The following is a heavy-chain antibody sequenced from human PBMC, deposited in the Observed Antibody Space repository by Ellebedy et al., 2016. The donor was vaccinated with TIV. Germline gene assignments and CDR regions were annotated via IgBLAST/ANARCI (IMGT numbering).Heavy chain of an antibody. CDR3: AKDTGYCSGSRCYYYYGMDV. J-gene: IGHJ6*02. V-gene: IGHV3-9*01. Sequence: SLKISCSASGFTFGDYALHWVRQAPGKGLEWISGISWNSGIIGFADSVKGRFTISRDNAKNSLYLQMSSLRAEDTGIYYCAKDTGYCSGSRCYYYYGMDVWGQGTTVTVSS. CDR2: ISWNSGII. D-gene: IGHD2-15*01. CDR1: GFTFGDYA.